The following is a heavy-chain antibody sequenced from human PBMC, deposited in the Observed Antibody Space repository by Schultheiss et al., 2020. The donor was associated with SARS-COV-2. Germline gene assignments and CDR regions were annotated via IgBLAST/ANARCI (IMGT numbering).Heavy chain of an antibody. V-gene: IGHV3-33*08. Sequence: GGSLRLSCSASGFTFSSYAMHWVRQAPGKGLEWVAVIWYDGSNKYYADSVKGRFTISRDNSKNTLYLQMNSLRAEDTAVYYCARAYYYDSSGYYPPYYYYYGMDVWGQGTTVTVSS. CDR2: IWYDGSNK. J-gene: IGHJ6*02. CDR3: ARAYYYDSSGYYPPYYYYYGMDV. CDR1: GFTFSSYA. D-gene: IGHD3-22*01.